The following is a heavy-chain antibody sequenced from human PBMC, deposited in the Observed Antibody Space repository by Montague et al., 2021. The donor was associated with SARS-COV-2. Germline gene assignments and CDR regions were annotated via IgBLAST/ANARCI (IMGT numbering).Heavy chain of an antibody. CDR3: ARLRDGVVPSPILGIGPYFTYYYMDV. J-gene: IGHJ6*03. D-gene: IGHD2-15*01. CDR2: INHGGST. Sequence: SETLSLTYAVSGGSFSGYYWNWIRQRPGKGLEWIGEINHGGSTNYNPSLKNRLTISADTSKNQFSLKLTSVAATDTAVYYCARLRDGVVPSPILGIGPYFTYYYMDVWGKGTTVTVS. V-gene: IGHV4-34*01. CDR1: GGSFSGYY.